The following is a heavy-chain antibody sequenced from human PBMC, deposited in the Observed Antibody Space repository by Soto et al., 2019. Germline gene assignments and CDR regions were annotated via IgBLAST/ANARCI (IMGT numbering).Heavy chain of an antibody. J-gene: IGHJ4*02. V-gene: IGHV4-30-2*01. CDR3: AMRMQGYCSGGSCYGGNY. D-gene: IGHD2-15*01. CDR1: GGSISSGGYP. Sequence: SSTLALTCAVSGGSISSGGYPWSRIRQPQVKGLVWIGEIYHSGSTNDNPSLNIRLTIAVDKSKNHFHLKLSSVTAADTALYYCAMRMQGYCSGGSCYGGNYWGQGILVTVSS. CDR2: IYHSGST.